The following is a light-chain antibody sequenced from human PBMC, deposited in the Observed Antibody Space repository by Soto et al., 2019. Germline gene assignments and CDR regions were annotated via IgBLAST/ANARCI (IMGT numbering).Light chain of an antibody. V-gene: IGKV2-28*01. Sequence: DIVMTQSPLSLPVTPGEPASISCRSSQSLLHSNGYKYLDWYLQKPGQSPQLLIYLGSNRASGVPDRFSGSGSGTDFTLKISRVEAEDVGVYYCMQALQTPLTFGGGTKVKIK. CDR3: MQALQTPLT. J-gene: IGKJ4*01. CDR1: QSLLHSNGYKY. CDR2: LGS.